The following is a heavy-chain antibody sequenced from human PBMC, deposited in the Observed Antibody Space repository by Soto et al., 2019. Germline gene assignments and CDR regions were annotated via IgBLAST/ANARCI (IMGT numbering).Heavy chain of an antibody. D-gene: IGHD2-15*01. CDR1: GFTFGHYS. J-gene: IGHJ6*02. V-gene: IGHV3-48*02. CDR2: ISSDNRTI. CDR3: AREGWPLLQSGMDV. Sequence: EVQLAESGGGLIQRGGSLRLSCAASGFTFGHYSMNWVRQAPGKGPEWVSYISSDNRTINYADSVKGRFIITRDNAKKSLYLQMHSLRDEDAAVYYCAREGWPLLQSGMDVWGQGTTVTVSS.